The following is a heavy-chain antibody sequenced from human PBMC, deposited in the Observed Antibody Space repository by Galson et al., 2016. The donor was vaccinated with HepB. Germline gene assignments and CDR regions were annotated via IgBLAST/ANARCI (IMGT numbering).Heavy chain of an antibody. CDR2: ISTSGTNT. Sequence: SLRLSCAASGFTFGDYYMTWIRQAPGKGLEWVSYISTSGTNTYYADSVKGRVTISRDNSKKTLHLQMNSLRVEDTAVYYCAKGGRDTSGYENWGRGTVVTVSS. V-gene: IGHV3-11*01. J-gene: IGHJ3*01. CDR3: AKGGRDTSGYEN. CDR1: GFTFGDYY. D-gene: IGHD3-22*01.